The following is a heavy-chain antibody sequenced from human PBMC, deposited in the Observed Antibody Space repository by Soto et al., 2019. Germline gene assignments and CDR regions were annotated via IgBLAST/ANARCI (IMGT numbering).Heavy chain of an antibody. J-gene: IGHJ6*02. CDR3: ARDPLTPGHSGSYYYFGMDV. V-gene: IGHV1-18*01. Sequence: ASVKFSCKAAGYTFTSYGISWGLQAPGQRLEGMGWISAYNGNTNYSQKLQGRVTMTTDTSTSTAYMELRSQRSDDTAVYYCARDPLTPGHSGSYYYFGMDVWGQGTTVTVSS. D-gene: IGHD3-10*01. CDR2: ISAYNGNT. CDR1: GYTFTSYG.